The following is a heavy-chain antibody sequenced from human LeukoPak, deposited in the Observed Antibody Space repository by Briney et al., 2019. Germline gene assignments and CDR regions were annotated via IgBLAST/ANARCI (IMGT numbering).Heavy chain of an antibody. CDR2: IYSGGST. Sequence: PGGSLRLSCAASGFTVSSNYMSWVRQAPGKGLEWVSVIYSGGSTYYADSVKGRFTISRDNSKNTLYLQMNSLRAEDTAVYCCARDRIKGYCSGGSCYSKRDAFDIWGQGTMVTVSS. CDR3: ARDRIKGYCSGGSCYSKRDAFDI. J-gene: IGHJ3*02. V-gene: IGHV3-53*01. CDR1: GFTVSSNY. D-gene: IGHD2-15*01.